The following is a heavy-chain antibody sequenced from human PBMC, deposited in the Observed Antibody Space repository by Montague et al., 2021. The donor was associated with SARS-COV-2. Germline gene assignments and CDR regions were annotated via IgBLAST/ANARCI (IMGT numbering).Heavy chain of an antibody. Sequence: TLSLTCTVSGGPISSGGYYWSWIRQHPGKGLEWIGYIYYSGSTYYNPSLKSRVTISVDTSKNQFSLKLSSATAADTAVYYCARYCMVASRAPFAVDYWGQGTLVTVSS. V-gene: IGHV4-31*03. CDR1: GGPISSGGYY. J-gene: IGHJ4*02. CDR3: ARYCMVASRAPFAVDY. CDR2: IYYSGST. D-gene: IGHD5-12*01.